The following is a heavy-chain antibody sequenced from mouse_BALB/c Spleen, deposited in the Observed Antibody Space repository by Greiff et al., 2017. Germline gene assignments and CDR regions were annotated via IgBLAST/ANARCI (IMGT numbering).Heavy chain of an antibody. J-gene: IGHJ1*01. CDR2: ISSGSSTI. V-gene: IGHV5-17*02. CDR3: ARGGNYGYFDV. CDR1: GFTFSSFG. D-gene: IGHD1-1*02. Sequence: DVMLVESGGGLVQPGGSRKLSCAASGFTFSSFGMHWVRQAPEKGLEWVAYISSGSSTIYYADTVKGRFTISRDNTKNTLFLQMTSLRSEDTAMYYCARGGNYGYFDVWGAGTTVTVSS.